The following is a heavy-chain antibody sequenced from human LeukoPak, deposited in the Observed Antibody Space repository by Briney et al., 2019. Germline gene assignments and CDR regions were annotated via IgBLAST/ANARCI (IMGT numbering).Heavy chain of an antibody. D-gene: IGHD5-18*01. Sequence: SETLSLTCAVYGGSFSGYYWSWIRQPPGKGLEWIGSIYYSGGTYYNPSLKSRVTISVDTSKNQFSLKLSSVTAADTAVYYCARRGLPRDFDYWGQGTLVTVSS. V-gene: IGHV4-34*01. CDR3: ARRGLPRDFDY. CDR1: GGSFSGYY. CDR2: IYYSGGT. J-gene: IGHJ4*02.